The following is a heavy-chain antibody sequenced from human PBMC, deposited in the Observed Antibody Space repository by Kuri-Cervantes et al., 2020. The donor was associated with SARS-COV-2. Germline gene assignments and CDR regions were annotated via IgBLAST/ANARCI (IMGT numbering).Heavy chain of an antibody. D-gene: IGHD1-1*01. Sequence: GESLKISCAASGFTFSSYAMAWVRQAPGKGLEWVSDISVSGGDTHYADSVRGRFTISRDNSKNTLYLQVNSLRAEDTAVYYCARRESWKGDFDIWGQGTMVTVSS. J-gene: IGHJ3*02. V-gene: IGHV3-23*01. CDR1: GFTFSSYA. CDR3: ARRESWKGDFDI. CDR2: ISVSGGDT.